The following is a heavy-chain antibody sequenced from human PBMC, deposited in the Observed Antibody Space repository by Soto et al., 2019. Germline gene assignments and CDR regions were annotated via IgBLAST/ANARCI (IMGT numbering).Heavy chain of an antibody. J-gene: IGHJ3*02. CDR2: INPSGGST. CDR1: GYTFTSYY. V-gene: IGHV1-46*03. D-gene: IGHD3-16*01. Sequence: GASVKVSCKASGYTFTSYYMHWVRQAPGQGLEWMGIINPSGGSTSYAQKFQGRVTMTRDTSTSTVYMELSSLRSEDTAVYYCARGGTYYDYIWGSYTAFDIWGQGTMVTVSS. CDR3: ARGGTYYDYIWGSYTAFDI.